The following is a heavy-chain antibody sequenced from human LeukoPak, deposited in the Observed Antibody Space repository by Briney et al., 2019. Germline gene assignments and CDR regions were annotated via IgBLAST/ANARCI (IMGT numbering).Heavy chain of an antibody. D-gene: IGHD5-18*01. CDR3: AREREEGGGPSYSYGPGGY. CDR2: IIPNFGTA. Sequence: ASVKVSCKASGGTFSSYAINWGRQAPGQGLEWMGGIIPNFGTANYAQKFQGRVTITTDESTSTAYMELSSLRSEDTAVYYCAREREEGGGPSYSYGPGGYWGQGTLVTVSS. CDR1: GGTFSSYA. V-gene: IGHV1-69*05. J-gene: IGHJ4*02.